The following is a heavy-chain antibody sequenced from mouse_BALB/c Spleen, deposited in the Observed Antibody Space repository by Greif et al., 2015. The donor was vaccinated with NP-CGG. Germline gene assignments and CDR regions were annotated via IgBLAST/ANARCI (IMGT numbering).Heavy chain of an antibody. Sequence: QVQLKESGAELAKPGASVKMSCKASGYTFTSYWMHWVKQRPGQGLEWIGYINPSTGYTEYNQKFKDKATLTADKSSSPAYMQLSSRTSEDSAVYYCARYYYAMDYWGQGTSVTVSS. CDR2: INPSTGYT. CDR3: ARYYYAMDY. V-gene: IGHV1-7*01. CDR1: GYTFTSYW. J-gene: IGHJ4*01.